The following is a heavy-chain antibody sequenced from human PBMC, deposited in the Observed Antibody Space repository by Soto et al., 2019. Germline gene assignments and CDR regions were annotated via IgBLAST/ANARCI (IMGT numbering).Heavy chain of an antibody. CDR3: ASSAGCRGYFFYYNGMDV. D-gene: IGHD2-15*01. CDR1: GASIRSYY. CDR2: VYTSDYT. J-gene: IGHJ6*02. V-gene: IGHV4-4*08. Sequence: PSETLSLTCSVSGASIRSYYWHWIRQPPGKGLEWIGYVYTSDYTRYSSSLKSRVTISVDTSKSQFYLRLNSVPAADTAVYYCASSAGCRGYFFYYNGMDVRGQGTTVNVSS.